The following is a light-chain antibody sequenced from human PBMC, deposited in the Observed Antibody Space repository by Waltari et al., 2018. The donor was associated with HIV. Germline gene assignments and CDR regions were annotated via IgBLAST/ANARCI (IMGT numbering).Light chain of an antibody. CDR1: QSVSSY. Sequence: EIVLTQSPATLSLSPGERATLSCRASQSVSSYFAWYQQKPGQAPRLLIYDGSKRATGIPARFSGSGSGTDFNLTINSLEPEDVAVYYCQQRSNWPPAFGGGTKVEIK. V-gene: IGKV3-11*01. CDR3: QQRSNWPPA. J-gene: IGKJ4*01. CDR2: DGS.